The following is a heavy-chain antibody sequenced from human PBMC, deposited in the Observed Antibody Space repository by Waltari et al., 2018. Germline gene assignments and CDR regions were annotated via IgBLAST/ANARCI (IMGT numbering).Heavy chain of an antibody. J-gene: IGHJ4*02. Sequence: QVQLVQSGAEVKKPGSSVKVSCKASGGTFSSYAISWVRQAPGQGLEWMGGIIPICGTANYAQKFQGRVTITADESTSTAYMELSSLRSEDTAVYYCARSYWNSGYDFPILLPFDYWGQGTLVTVSS. CDR1: GGTFSSYA. CDR3: ARSYWNSGYDFPILLPFDY. V-gene: IGHV1-69*12. D-gene: IGHD5-12*01. CDR2: IIPICGTA.